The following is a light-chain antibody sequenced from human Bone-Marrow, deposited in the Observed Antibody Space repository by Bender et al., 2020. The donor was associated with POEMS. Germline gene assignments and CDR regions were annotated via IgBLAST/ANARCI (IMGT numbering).Light chain of an antibody. Sequence: QSALTQPRSMSGSPGQSVTISCTGTSSDVGGYEYVSWFQHHPGKAPKLIIYDVNKRPSGVPDRFSGSKSGNTASLTISGLQAEDEADYSCCSYAGRYSWVFGGGTKLTVL. CDR2: DVN. CDR3: CSYAGRYSWV. J-gene: IGLJ3*02. V-gene: IGLV2-11*01. CDR1: SSDVGGYEY.